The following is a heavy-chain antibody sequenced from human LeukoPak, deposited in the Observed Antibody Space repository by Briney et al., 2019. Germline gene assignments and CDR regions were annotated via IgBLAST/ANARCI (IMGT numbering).Heavy chain of an antibody. CDR1: GSSISTSY. V-gene: IGHV4-59*01. CDR2: IYYSGYT. D-gene: IGHD1-26*01. CDR3: ARARSDSGRFDS. Sequence: SETLSLTYTFSGSSISTSYWSWIRQPPGKGLEWIAYIYYSGYTNYNPSLKSRVTISIDTSKNQFSLKLSSVTAADTAVYYCARARSDSGRFDSWGQGTLVTVSS. J-gene: IGHJ4*02.